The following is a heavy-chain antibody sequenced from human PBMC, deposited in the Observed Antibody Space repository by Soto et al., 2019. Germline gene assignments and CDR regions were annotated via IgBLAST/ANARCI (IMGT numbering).Heavy chain of an antibody. V-gene: IGHV5-51*01. CDR3: ARSVRSAMGGPNYFDY. CDR1: GYSFTSYW. J-gene: IGHJ4*02. D-gene: IGHD5-18*01. CDR2: IYPGDSDT. Sequence: PGESLRISCKGSGYSFTSYWIGWVRQMPGKGLEWMGIIYPGDSDTRYSPSFQGQVTISADKSISTAYLQWSSLKASDTAMYYCARSVRSAMGGPNYFDYWGQGTLVTVSS.